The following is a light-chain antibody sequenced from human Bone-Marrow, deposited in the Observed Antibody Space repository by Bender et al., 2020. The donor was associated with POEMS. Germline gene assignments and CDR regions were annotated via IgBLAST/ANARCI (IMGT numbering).Light chain of an antibody. V-gene: IGLV2-23*01. CDR3: CSYAGNVL. Sequence: QSALTQPASVSGSPGQSITISCAGSSSDVVSYNFVSWYQQHPGKAPKLIIYECNERPSGVASRFSVSKSGNAASLTISGLQSDDEAHYYCCSYAGNVLFGGGTKLTVL. J-gene: IGLJ2*01. CDR1: SSDVVSYNF. CDR2: ECN.